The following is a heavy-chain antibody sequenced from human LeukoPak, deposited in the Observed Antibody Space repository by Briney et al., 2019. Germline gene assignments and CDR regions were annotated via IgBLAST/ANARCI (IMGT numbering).Heavy chain of an antibody. V-gene: IGHV1-2*02. Sequence: ASVKVSCKASGYTFTGNYMHWVRQAPGQGLEWMGWINPNSGGTNYAQKFQGRVTMTRDTSISTAYMELSRLRSDDTAVYYCASAYYYDSSGYYAGFQHWGQGTLVTVSS. J-gene: IGHJ1*01. CDR1: GYTFTGNY. CDR3: ASAYYYDSSGYYAGFQH. CDR2: INPNSGGT. D-gene: IGHD3-22*01.